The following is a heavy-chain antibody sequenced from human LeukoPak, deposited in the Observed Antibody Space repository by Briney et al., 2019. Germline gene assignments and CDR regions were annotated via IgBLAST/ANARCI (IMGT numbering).Heavy chain of an antibody. D-gene: IGHD2-2*01. Sequence: GGSLRLSCAASGFTFSLYWMTWVRQAPGKGLEWVANINHDGSEQYYVDSMRGRFTISRDNAKNSLYLQMNSLTAEDTAVYYCASDQETGRKVPAAVPAYWGQGTLVTVSS. CDR1: GFTFSLYW. V-gene: IGHV3-7*01. CDR3: ASDQETGRKVPAAVPAY. CDR2: INHDGSEQ. J-gene: IGHJ4*02.